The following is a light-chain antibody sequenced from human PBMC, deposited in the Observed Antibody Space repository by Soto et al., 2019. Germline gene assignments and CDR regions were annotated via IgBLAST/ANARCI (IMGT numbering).Light chain of an antibody. V-gene: IGKV3-20*01. CDR1: QSVSSSY. CDR3: QQYGSSIT. J-gene: IGKJ5*01. Sequence: EIVLTQSPGTLSLSPGERATLSCRASQSVSSSYLAWYQQRPGQAPRLLIYAASNTAPGIPDRFSGSGSGTDFTLTISSLEPEDFAVYYCQQYGSSITFGQGTRLEIK. CDR2: AAS.